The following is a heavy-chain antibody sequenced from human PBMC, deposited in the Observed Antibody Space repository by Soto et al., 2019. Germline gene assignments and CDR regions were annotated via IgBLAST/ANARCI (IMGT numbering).Heavy chain of an antibody. CDR3: ARDTMHYDFWSGYQYYYYYGMDV. J-gene: IGHJ6*02. CDR1: GYSISSGYY. V-gene: IGHV4-38-2*02. Sequence: SETLSLTCAVSGYSISSGYYWGCIRQPPGKGLECIGSIYHSGSTYYNPSLKSRVTISVDTSKNQFSLKLSSVTAADTAVYYCARDTMHYDFWSGYQYYYYYGMDVWGQGTTVTVSS. D-gene: IGHD3-3*01. CDR2: IYHSGST.